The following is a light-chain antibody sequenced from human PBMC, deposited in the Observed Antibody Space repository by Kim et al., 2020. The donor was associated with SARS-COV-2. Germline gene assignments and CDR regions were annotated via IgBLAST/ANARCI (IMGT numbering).Light chain of an antibody. CDR1: SSNIGADYD. J-gene: IGLJ3*02. CDR2: GNT. V-gene: IGLV1-40*01. Sequence: QGVTISCSGTSSNIGADYDVHWYQHLPGTAPKLLIYGNTNRPSGVPDRYSGSKSGPSGSLAITGLQTEDEAVYYCQSYDSSLGGAVFGGGTQLTVL. CDR3: QSYDSSLGGAV.